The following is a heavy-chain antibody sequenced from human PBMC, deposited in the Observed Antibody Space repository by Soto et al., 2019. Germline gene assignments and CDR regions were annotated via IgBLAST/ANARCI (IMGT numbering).Heavy chain of an antibody. V-gene: IGHV4-59*07. J-gene: IGHJ4*02. CDR1: CGSITSYY. D-gene: IGHD1-1*01. CDR3: SRVPTTPDS. Sequence: PSDTLSLTCTVSCGSITSYYGSWIRQSPWKGLEWIGYIYYSWSTNYNPSLKSRVTISVDTSKNQFSLKLSSVTAADTAVYYCSRVPTTPDSWGQGTLVTVSS. CDR2: IYYSWST.